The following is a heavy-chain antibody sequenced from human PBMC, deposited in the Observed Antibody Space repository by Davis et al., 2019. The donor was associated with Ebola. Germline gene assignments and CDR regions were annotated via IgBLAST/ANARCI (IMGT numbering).Heavy chain of an antibody. Sequence: GESLKISCAASGFTFSDYYMSWIRQAPGKGLEWVSSISSSSSYIYYADSVKGRFTISRDNAKNSLYLQMNSLRAEDTAVYYCARVYCSSTSCYYYGMDVWGQGTTVTVSS. V-gene: IGHV3-11*06. CDR3: ARVYCSSTSCYYYGMDV. CDR1: GFTFSDYY. J-gene: IGHJ6*02. D-gene: IGHD2-2*01. CDR2: ISSSSSYI.